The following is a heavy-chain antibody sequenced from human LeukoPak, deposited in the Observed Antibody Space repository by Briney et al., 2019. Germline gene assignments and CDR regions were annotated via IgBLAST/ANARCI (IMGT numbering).Heavy chain of an antibody. V-gene: IGHV4-39*01. Sequence: SETLSLTCTVSGGSVTRSIYYWAWIRQPPGQRLEWIGGVYYNGNTYYNPSLKRPVTISVDTSKNQFSLTLTSVTAADTALYYCARHDYRDGLRWFDAWGQARLVTVSP. D-gene: IGHD4-17*01. CDR1: GGSVTRSIYY. CDR2: VYYNGNT. CDR3: ARHDYRDGLRWFDA. J-gene: IGHJ5*02.